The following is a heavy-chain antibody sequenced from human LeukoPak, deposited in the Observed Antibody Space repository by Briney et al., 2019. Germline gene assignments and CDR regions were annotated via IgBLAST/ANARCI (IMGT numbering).Heavy chain of an antibody. D-gene: IGHD1-26*01. J-gene: IGHJ3*02. CDR1: GYTFTGY. CDR2: INPNSGGT. CDR3: ARFLSGSHDAFDI. V-gene: IGHV1-2*06. Sequence: ASVKVSCKASGYTFTGYWHWVRQAPGQGLEWMGRINPNSGGTDYAQNFQGRVTMTRDTSISTAYMELSSLRSDDTAVYYCARFLSGSHDAFDIWVQGTMVTVSS.